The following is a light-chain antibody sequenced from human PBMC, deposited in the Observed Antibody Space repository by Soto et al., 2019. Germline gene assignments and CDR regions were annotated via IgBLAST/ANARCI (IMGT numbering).Light chain of an antibody. Sequence: DIQMTQSPSSLSASVGDRVTITCRASQSISSYLNWYQQKPGKAPKLLIYAASSLQSGVPSRFSGSGSGTDFTLTISSLQPEDFATYYCQQSYSTPGFTFGQGRRLEIK. J-gene: IGKJ5*01. CDR3: QQSYSTPGFT. V-gene: IGKV1-39*01. CDR2: AAS. CDR1: QSISSY.